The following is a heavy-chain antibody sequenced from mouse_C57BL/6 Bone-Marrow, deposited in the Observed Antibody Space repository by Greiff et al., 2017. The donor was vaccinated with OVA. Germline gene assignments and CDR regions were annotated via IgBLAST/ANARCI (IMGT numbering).Heavy chain of an antibody. Sequence: QVQLQQPGAELVKPGASVKLSCKASGYTFTSYWMQWVNQRPGQGLEWIGEIGPSASYTNYNQKFKGKATLTVDTSSSTDYMQLSSLTAEDSAVDYCARHGTRGYFDYWGQGTTLTVSS. CDR1: GYTFTSYW. CDR3: ARHGTRGYFDY. CDR2: IGPSASYT. J-gene: IGHJ2*01. V-gene: IGHV1-50*01.